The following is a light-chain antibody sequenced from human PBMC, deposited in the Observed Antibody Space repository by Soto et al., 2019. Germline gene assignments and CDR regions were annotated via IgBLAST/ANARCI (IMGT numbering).Light chain of an antibody. CDR1: SSDVGIYNL. Sequence: QSALTQPASVSGSPGQSITISCTGTSSDVGIYNLVSWYQQHPGKAPKLMIYEGSKRPSGISNRFSGSKSGNTASLTISGLQAEDEADYYCCSYAGSSTPVVFGVGTKLTVL. V-gene: IGLV2-23*01. J-gene: IGLJ2*01. CDR3: CSYAGSSTPVV. CDR2: EGS.